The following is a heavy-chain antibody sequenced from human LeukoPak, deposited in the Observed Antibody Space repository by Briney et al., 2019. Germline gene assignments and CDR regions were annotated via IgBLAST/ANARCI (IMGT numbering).Heavy chain of an antibody. Sequence: HPGGSLRLSCTASGFTFRNHGMNWVRQAPGKGLEWVSGISPNGGITYYADSVKGRFTISRDNSRNTVSLQMNYLRAEDTAIYYCAKDDAWLQYENWGQGILVTVSS. V-gene: IGHV3-23*01. CDR1: GFTFRNHG. CDR2: ISPNGGIT. CDR3: AKDDAWLQYEN. D-gene: IGHD5-24*01. J-gene: IGHJ4*02.